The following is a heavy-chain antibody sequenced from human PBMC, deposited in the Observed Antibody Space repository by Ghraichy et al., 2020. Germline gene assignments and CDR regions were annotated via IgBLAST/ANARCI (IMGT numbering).Heavy chain of an antibody. Sequence: SETLSLTCAVYGGSFSGYYWSWIRQPPGKGLEWIGEINHSGSTNYNPSLKSRVTISVDTSKNQFSLKLSSVTAADTAVYYCARKAVKAQQQLVRRIDYWGQGTLVTVSS. CDR1: GGSFSGYY. CDR2: INHSGST. CDR3: ARKAVKAQQQLVRRIDY. J-gene: IGHJ4*02. V-gene: IGHV4-34*01. D-gene: IGHD6-13*01.